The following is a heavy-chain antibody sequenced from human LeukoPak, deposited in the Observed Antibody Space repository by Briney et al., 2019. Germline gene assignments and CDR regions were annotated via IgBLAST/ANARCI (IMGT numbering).Heavy chain of an antibody. J-gene: IGHJ4*02. CDR1: GFTFSSYA. V-gene: IGHV3-23*01. D-gene: IGHD6-6*01. CDR3: ARDRFPDSSSSPGPTDY. Sequence: GGSLRLSCAASGFTFSSYAMSWVRQAPGKGLEWVSAISGSGGSTYYADSVKGRFTISRDNAKNSLYLQMNSLRAEDTAGYYCARDRFPDSSSSPGPTDYWGQGTLVTVSS. CDR2: ISGSGGST.